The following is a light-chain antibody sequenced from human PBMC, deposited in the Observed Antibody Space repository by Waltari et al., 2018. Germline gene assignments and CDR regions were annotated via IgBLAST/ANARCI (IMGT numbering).Light chain of an antibody. CDR1: QSISSY. V-gene: IGKV1-39*01. CDR2: AAS. J-gene: IGKJ2*01. Sequence: DIQMTQSPSSLSASVGDRVTITCRASQSISSYLNWYQQKPGKAPKLLIYAASSLQSGVPSRFSGSGSGTDFTLTISSLQTEDFAVYYCQQYNNWPLYTFGQGTKLEIK. CDR3: QQYNNWPLYT.